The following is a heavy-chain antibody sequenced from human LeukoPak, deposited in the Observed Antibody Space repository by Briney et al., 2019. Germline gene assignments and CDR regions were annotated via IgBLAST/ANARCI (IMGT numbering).Heavy chain of an antibody. CDR3: ARTKIAILGGNWFDP. V-gene: IGHV4-31*03. D-gene: IGHD2-15*01. J-gene: IGHJ5*02. CDR1: GGSISSGGYY. CDR2: IYYSGST. Sequence: SETLSLTCTVSGGSISSGGYYWSWIRQHPGKGLEWIGYIYYSGSTYYNPSLKSRVTISVDTSKNQFSLKLSSVTAADTAVYYCARTKIAILGGNWFDPWGQGTLVTVSS.